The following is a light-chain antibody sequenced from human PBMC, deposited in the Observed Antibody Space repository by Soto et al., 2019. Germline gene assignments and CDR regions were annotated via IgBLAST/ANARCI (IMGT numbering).Light chain of an antibody. V-gene: IGLV2-14*01. CDR1: SSDVGGYNY. J-gene: IGLJ1*01. CDR3: CSYTTSNTRQIV. CDR2: DVS. Sequence: QSVLTQPASVTVSPAQSITISCTGTSSDVGGYNYVSWYQQHPGKAPKFMIYDVSNRPSGVSNRFSGSKSGNTASLTISGLQAEDEADYYCCSYTTSNTRQIVFGTGTKVTVL.